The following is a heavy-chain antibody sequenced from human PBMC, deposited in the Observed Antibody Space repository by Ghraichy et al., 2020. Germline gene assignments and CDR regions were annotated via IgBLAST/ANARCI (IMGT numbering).Heavy chain of an antibody. J-gene: IGHJ4*02. Sequence: SENLSLTCTVSGYSISSGYYWGWIRQPPGKGLEWIGSIYHSGSTYYNPSLKSRISISVDTSKNQFSLKVSSVTAADTAVYYCARDDYYGSGNYWGQGTLVTVSS. CDR1: GYSISSGYY. D-gene: IGHD3-10*01. V-gene: IGHV4-38-2*02. CDR3: ARDDYYGSGNY. CDR2: IYHSGST.